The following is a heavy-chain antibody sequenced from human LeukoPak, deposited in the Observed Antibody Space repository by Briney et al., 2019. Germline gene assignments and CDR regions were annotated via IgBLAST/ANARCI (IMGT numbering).Heavy chain of an antibody. CDR1: GDSISSYY. D-gene: IGHD1-1*01. Sequence: SETLSLTCTVSGDSISSYYWSWIRQPPGKGLEWIGYTYYTGSTNYNPSLESRVTISVDTSKNQFSLKVSSVTAADTAVYYCARGNWNDVGGFDYWGQGTLVTVSS. CDR2: TYYTGST. V-gene: IGHV4-59*01. J-gene: IGHJ4*02. CDR3: ARGNWNDVGGFDY.